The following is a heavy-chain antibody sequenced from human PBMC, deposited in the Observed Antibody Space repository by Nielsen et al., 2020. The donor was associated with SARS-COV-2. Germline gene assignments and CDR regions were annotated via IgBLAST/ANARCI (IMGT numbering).Heavy chain of an antibody. D-gene: IGHD5-24*01. CDR2: IYYSGST. Sequence: GSLGLSCTVSGGSISSYYWSWIRQPPGKGLEWIGYIYYSGSTYYNPSLKSRVTISVDTSKNQFSLKLSSVTAADTAVYYCARWLTGTGDYWGQGTLVTVSS. CDR3: ARWLTGTGDY. J-gene: IGHJ4*02. CDR1: GGSISSYY. V-gene: IGHV4-59*06.